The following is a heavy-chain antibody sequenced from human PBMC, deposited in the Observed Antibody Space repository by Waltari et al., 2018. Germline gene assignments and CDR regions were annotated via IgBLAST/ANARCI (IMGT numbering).Heavy chain of an antibody. D-gene: IGHD3-22*01. J-gene: IGHJ4*02. Sequence: QEQLVESGGGVVQPGGSLRLSCAASGFTFRSFGMHWVRQTPDKGLGLVAFVRYDEGNKYCAGSVQGRFTISRDNSKNTLYLQMNSLRPEDTAIYYCVKPAEHYYDRGGYHFYFDFWGQGTVVTVSS. CDR1: GFTFRSFG. CDR3: VKPAEHYYDRGGYHFYFDF. CDR2: VRYDEGNK. V-gene: IGHV3-30*02.